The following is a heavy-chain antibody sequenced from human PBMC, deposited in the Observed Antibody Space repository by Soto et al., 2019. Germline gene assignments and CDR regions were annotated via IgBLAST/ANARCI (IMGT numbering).Heavy chain of an antibody. CDR1: GFIFSNYG. CDR2: IWYDGHKE. D-gene: IGHD3-3*02. CDR3: ARERAVAYYHWFDP. J-gene: IGHJ5*02. Sequence: QVQLVESGGGVVQPEKSLRLSCAASGFIFSNYGMHWVRQAPGKGLEWVAVIWYDGHKEYYADSVKGRFIISRDNSRNTVYLQMNSLRDEDTDVYYCARERAVAYYHWFDPWGQGTLVTVSS. V-gene: IGHV3-33*01.